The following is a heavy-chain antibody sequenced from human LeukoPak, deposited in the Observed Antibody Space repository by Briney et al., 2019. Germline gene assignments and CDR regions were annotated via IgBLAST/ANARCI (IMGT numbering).Heavy chain of an antibody. CDR2: IYYSGST. V-gene: IGHV4-39*01. CDR1: GGSISSSSYY. J-gene: IGHJ5*02. D-gene: IGHD2-2*01. Sequence: SETLSLTCTVSGGSISSSSYYWGWIRQPPGKGLEWIGSIYYSGSTYYNPSLKSRVTISVDTSKNQFSLKLSSVTAADTAVYYCASGPHYSSTSCYASWFDPWGQGTLVTVSS. CDR3: ASGPHYSSTSCYASWFDP.